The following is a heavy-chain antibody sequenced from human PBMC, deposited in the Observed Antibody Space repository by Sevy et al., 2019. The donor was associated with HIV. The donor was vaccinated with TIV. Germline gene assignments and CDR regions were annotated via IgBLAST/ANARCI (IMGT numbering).Heavy chain of an antibody. CDR1: GFTFDDYA. CDR2: ISWDGGST. D-gene: IGHD5-12*01. J-gene: IGHJ4*02. V-gene: IGHV3-43D*04. CDR3: AKGGYSGYGDEWYFDY. Sequence: GGSLRLSCAASGFTFDDYAMHWVRQAPGKGLEWVSLISWDGGSTYYADSVKGRFTISRDNSKNTLYLQMNSLRAEDTALYYCAKGGYSGYGDEWYFDYWGQGTLVTVSS.